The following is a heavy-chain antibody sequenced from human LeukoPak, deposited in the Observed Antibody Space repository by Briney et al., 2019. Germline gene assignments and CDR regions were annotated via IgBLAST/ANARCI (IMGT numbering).Heavy chain of an antibody. V-gene: IGHV3-33*08. CDR3: AGLTGYSSSWYVLDY. CDR2: IWYDGSNK. D-gene: IGHD6-13*01. CDR1: GFTFSNYG. J-gene: IGHJ4*02. Sequence: GRSLRLSCAASGFTFSNYGMHWVRQAPGKGLEWVAVIWYDGSNKYYADSVKGRFTISRDNSKNTLYLQMNSLRAEDTAVYYCAGLTGYSSSWYVLDYWGQGTLVTVSS.